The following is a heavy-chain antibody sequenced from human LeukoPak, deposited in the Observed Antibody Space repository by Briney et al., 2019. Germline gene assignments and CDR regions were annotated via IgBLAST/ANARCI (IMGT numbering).Heavy chain of an antibody. CDR1: GGSFSGYY. Sequence: SETLSLTCAVYGGSFSGYYWSWIRQPPGKGLEWIGEINHSGSTNYNPSLKSRVTISVDTSKNQFSLKLSSVTAADTAVYYCARENGGGYYYGMDVWGQGTTVTVSS. CDR2: INHSGST. D-gene: IGHD3-16*01. V-gene: IGHV4-34*01. CDR3: ARENGGGYYYGMDV. J-gene: IGHJ6*02.